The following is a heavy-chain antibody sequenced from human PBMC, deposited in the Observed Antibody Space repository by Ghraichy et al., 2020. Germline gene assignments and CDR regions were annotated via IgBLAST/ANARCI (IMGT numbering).Heavy chain of an antibody. D-gene: IGHD3-3*01. CDR2: IKQDGSEK. CDR1: GFTFSSYW. V-gene: IGHV3-7*01. J-gene: IGHJ6*03. Sequence: GESLNISCAASGFTFSSYWMSWVRQAPGKGLEWVANIKQDGSEKYYVDSVKGRFTISRDNAKNSLYLQMNSLRAEDTAVYYCARAYYDFWSGYYRYYYYMDVWGKGTTVTVSS. CDR3: ARAYYDFWSGYYRYYYYMDV.